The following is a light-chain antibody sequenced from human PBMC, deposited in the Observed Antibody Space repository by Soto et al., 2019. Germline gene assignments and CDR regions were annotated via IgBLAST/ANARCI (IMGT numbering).Light chain of an antibody. CDR3: QQYVTSSPRT. CDR2: GAS. V-gene: IGKV3-20*01. CDR1: QPVFIRY. J-gene: IGKJ1*01. Sequence: ETVLTQSPGTLSLSPGERATLSCRASQPVFIRYLAWYQQKPGQAPRLLIYGASTRATGIPDRFSGSGSGTDFTLTVSRLEPEDFAVYYCQQYVTSSPRTFGQGTKVEIK.